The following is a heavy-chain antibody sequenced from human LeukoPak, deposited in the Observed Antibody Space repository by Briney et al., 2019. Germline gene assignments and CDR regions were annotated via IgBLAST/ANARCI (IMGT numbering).Heavy chain of an antibody. J-gene: IGHJ5*02. D-gene: IGHD4-17*01. V-gene: IGHV4-61*01. CDR3: ARDYGDSARGFWFDP. CDR1: GGSIRSTNYY. Sequence: SETLSLTCTVSGGSIRSTNYYWVWVRQPPGKGLEWIGYIYYSGSTNYNPSLKSRVTISVDTSKNQFSLKLSSVTAADTAVHYCARDYGDSARGFWFDPWGQGTLVTVSS. CDR2: IYYSGST.